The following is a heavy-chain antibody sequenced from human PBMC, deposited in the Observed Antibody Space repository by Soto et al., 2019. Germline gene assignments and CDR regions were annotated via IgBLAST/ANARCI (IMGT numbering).Heavy chain of an antibody. Sequence: QVKLVQSGAEVKKPGASVKVSCKASGYTFTSYGISWVRQAPGQGLEWMGWISAYNGNTNYAQKLQGRVTITTDTSTSTAYMELRSLRADDTAVYYCARAGGTKYSSSRHGNWGQGTLVTVSS. D-gene: IGHD6-13*01. CDR3: ARAGGTKYSSSRHGN. CDR2: ISAYNGNT. CDR1: GYTFTSYG. J-gene: IGHJ4*02. V-gene: IGHV1-18*01.